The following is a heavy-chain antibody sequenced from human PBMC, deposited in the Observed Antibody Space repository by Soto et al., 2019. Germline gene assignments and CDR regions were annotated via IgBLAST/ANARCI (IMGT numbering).Heavy chain of an antibody. J-gene: IGHJ3*02. CDR3: VRRALTATTSWGSFDI. V-gene: IGHV3-23*01. CDR2: ISGSGDST. D-gene: IGHD1-7*01. CDR1: GFSFTNYV. Sequence: EVQLLESGGGLGQPGGSLRLSCAASGFSFTNYVMNWVRQTPGKGLEWVSTISGSGDSTYYTDSVKGRFTISRDNSKSTLFLQTNRLSADDTAVYYCVRRALTATTSWGSFDIWGQGTMVTVSS.